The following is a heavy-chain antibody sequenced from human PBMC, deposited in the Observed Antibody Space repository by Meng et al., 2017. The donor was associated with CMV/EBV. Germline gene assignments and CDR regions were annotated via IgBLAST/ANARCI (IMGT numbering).Heavy chain of an antibody. CDR3: ARLIRTYYYDSSGYERDY. V-gene: IGHV4-39*01. D-gene: IGHD3-22*01. J-gene: IGHJ4*02. Sequence: GSLRLSCTVSGGSISSSSYYWGWIRQPPGKGLEWIGSIYYSGSTYYNPSLKSRVTISVDTSKNQFSLKLSSVTAADTAVYYCARLIRTYYYDSSGYERDYWGQGTLVTSPQ. CDR2: IYYSGST. CDR1: GGSISSSSYY.